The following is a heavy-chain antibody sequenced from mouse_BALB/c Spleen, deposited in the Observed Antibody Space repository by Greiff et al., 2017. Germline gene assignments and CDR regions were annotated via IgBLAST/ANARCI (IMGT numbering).Heavy chain of an antibody. Sequence: VMLVESGPGLVAPSQSLSITCTVSGFSLTSYGVHWVRQPPGKGLEWLGVIWAGGSTNYNSALMSRLSISKDNSKSQVFLKMNSLQTDDTAMYYCARDPSYYGSSLYYAMDYWGQGTSVTVSS. CDR2: IWAGGST. CDR3: ARDPSYYGSSLYYAMDY. J-gene: IGHJ4*01. D-gene: IGHD1-1*01. CDR1: GFSLTSYG. V-gene: IGHV2-9*02.